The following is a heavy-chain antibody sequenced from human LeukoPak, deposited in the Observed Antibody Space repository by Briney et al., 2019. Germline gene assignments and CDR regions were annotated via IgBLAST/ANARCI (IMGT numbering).Heavy chain of an antibody. V-gene: IGHV3-21*01. J-gene: IGHJ4*02. CDR2: ISSSSSYI. CDR3: ARDQYGSGSYSRLDY. CDR1: GFTFSTYS. Sequence: PGGSLRLSCAASGFTFSTYSMNWVRQAPGKGLEWVSSISSSSSYIYYADSVMGRFTISRDNAKNSLYLQMNSLRAEDTAVYYCARDQYGSGSYSRLDYWGQGTLVTVSS. D-gene: IGHD3-10*01.